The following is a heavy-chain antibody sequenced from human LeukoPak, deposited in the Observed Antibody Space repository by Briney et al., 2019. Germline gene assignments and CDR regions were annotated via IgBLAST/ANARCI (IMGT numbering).Heavy chain of an antibody. D-gene: IGHD6-6*01. J-gene: IGHJ6*03. CDR2: IYTSGST. V-gene: IGHV4-61*02. CDR1: GGSISSGSYY. CDR3: ARTDSSSYHYYYYMDV. Sequence: SQTLSLTCTVSGGSISSGSYYWSWIRQPAGKGLEWIGRIYTSGSTNYNPSLKSRVTISVDTSKNQFSLKLSSVTAADTAVYYCARTDSSSYHYYYYMDVWGKGTTVTVSS.